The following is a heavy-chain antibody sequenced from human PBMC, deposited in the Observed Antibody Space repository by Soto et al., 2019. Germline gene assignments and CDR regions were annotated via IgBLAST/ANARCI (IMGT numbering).Heavy chain of an antibody. V-gene: IGHV4-30-4*01. Sequence: SSETLSLTCTVSGGSISSGDYYWSWIRQHPGKGLEWIGYIFYSGTTYYNPSLRSRVTISVDTSKNQFSLKLSSVTAADTAVYYCAREGYSYGYYYFDYWGQGTLVTVSS. CDR3: AREGYSYGYYYFDY. D-gene: IGHD5-18*01. CDR1: GGSISSGDYY. J-gene: IGHJ4*02. CDR2: IFYSGTT.